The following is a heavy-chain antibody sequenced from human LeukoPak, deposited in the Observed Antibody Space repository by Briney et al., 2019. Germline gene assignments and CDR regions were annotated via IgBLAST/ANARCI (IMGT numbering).Heavy chain of an antibody. CDR2: ISTSSSYI. V-gene: IGHV3-21*01. J-gene: IGHJ4*02. CDR1: GFTFSTYY. Sequence: GGSLRLSCAASGFTFSTYYMNWVRQAPGKGLEWVSSISTSSSYIYYADAVKGRFTISRDNAKNSLYLQINSLRAEDTAVYYCARVGLDRRGYSGYEAFDYWGQGTLVTVSS. D-gene: IGHD5-12*01. CDR3: ARVGLDRRGYSGYEAFDY.